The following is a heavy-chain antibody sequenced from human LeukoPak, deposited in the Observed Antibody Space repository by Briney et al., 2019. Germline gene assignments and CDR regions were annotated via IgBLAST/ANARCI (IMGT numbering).Heavy chain of an antibody. J-gene: IGHJ5*02. CDR3: ARDNFDRITMIVVVRENWFDP. Sequence: PGGSLRLSCAASGFTFSSYWMHWVRQAPGKGLVWVSSISSSSSYIYYADSVKGRFTISRDNAKNSLYLQMNSLRAEDTAVYYCARDNFDRITMIVVVRENWFDPWGQGTLVTVSS. D-gene: IGHD3-22*01. V-gene: IGHV3-21*01. CDR2: ISSSSSYI. CDR1: GFTFSSYW.